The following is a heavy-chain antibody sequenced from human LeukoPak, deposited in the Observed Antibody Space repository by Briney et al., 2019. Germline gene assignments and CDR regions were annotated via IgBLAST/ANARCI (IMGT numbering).Heavy chain of an antibody. J-gene: IGHJ5*02. CDR3: AREGSRGSNWFDP. CDR2: IYYSGST. V-gene: IGHV4-59*12. Sequence: SETLSLTCTVSGGSTSSYYWSWIRQPPGKGLEWIGYIYYSGSTNYNPSLKSRVTISVDTSKNQFSLKLSSVTAADTAVYYCAREGSRGSNWFDPWGQGTLVTVSS. D-gene: IGHD1-26*01. CDR1: GGSTSSYY.